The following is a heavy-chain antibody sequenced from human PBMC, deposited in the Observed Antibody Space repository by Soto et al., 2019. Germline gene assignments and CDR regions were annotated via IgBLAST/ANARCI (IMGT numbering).Heavy chain of an antibody. J-gene: IGHJ5*01. CDR2: ISGSGGST. CDR1: GFTFSSYA. Sequence: GGSLRLSCAASGFTFSSYAMSWVRQAPGKGLEWVSAISGSGGSTYYADSVKGRFTISRDNSKNTLYLQMNSLRAEDTAVYYCAKKVYDFWSGYPPNNWFDSWGQGSLVTVSS. V-gene: IGHV3-23*01. D-gene: IGHD3-3*01. CDR3: AKKVYDFWSGYPPNNWFDS.